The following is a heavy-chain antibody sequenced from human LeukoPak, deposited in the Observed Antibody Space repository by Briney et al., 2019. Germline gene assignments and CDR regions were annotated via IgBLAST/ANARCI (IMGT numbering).Heavy chain of an antibody. CDR1: GFTFSSYW. CDR2: IKQDGSEK. CDR3: ASHVERWTRGAFDI. D-gene: IGHD1-1*01. V-gene: IGHV3-7*01. Sequence: GGSLRLSCAASGFTFSSYWMSWVRQAPGKGLEWVANIKQDGSEKYYVDSVKSRFTISRDNSKNTLYLQMNSLRAEDTAVYYCASHVERWTRGAFDIWGQGTMVTVSS. J-gene: IGHJ3*02.